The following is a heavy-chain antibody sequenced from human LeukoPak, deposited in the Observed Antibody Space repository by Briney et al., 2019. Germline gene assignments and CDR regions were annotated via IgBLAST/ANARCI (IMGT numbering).Heavy chain of an antibody. CDR3: AKDSVVAGRYNWFDP. Sequence: GLSLRLSCAASGFIFSSYAVRWVRQASGKGLECVSANSGSGGRTYYADSVKGRFTISRDNSKNTLYLQMNSLRAEDTAVYYCAKDSVVAGRYNWFDPWGQGTLVTVSS. J-gene: IGHJ5*02. D-gene: IGHD6-19*01. V-gene: IGHV3-23*01. CDR1: GFIFSSYA. CDR2: NSGSGGRT.